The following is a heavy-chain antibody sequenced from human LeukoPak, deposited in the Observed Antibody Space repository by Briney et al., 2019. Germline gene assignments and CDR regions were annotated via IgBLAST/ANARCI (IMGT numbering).Heavy chain of an antibody. CDR3: ARVDREGYYYYMDV. V-gene: IGHV3-30-3*01. CDR1: GFTFSSYA. CDR2: VSYDGSNK. Sequence: PGGSLRLPCAASGFTFSSYAMHWVRQAPGKGLEWVAVVSYDGSNKYYADSVKGRFTISRDNSKNTLYLQMNSLRAEDTAVYYCARVDREGYYYYMDVWGKGTTVTVSS. D-gene: IGHD5-24*01. J-gene: IGHJ6*03.